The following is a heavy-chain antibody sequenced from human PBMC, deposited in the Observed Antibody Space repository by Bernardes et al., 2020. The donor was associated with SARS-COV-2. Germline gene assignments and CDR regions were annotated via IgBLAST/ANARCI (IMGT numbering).Heavy chain of an antibody. CDR1: GFTFSTYG. V-gene: IGHV3-33*01. D-gene: IGHD4-17*01. CDR2: IWYDGSNK. J-gene: IGHJ4*02. Sequence: SLSLSCAASGFTFSTYGMHWVRQAPGKGLEWVAVIWYDGSNKYYADSVKGRFTISRDNSKNTLYLQMNSLRAEDTAVYYCARDPRGDYEYYFDYWGQGTLVTVSS. CDR3: ARDPRGDYEYYFDY.